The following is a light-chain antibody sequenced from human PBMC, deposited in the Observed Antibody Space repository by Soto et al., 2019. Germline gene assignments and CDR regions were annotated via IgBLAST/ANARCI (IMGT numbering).Light chain of an antibody. Sequence: QSALTQPASVSGSPGQSITISCTGTSSDVGVYNYVSWYQQHPGEAPKLMIYDVSNRPSGVSNRFSGSKSGNTASLTISGLQAEDEADYYCSSYTASSTLVFGGGTQLTVL. CDR1: SSDVGVYNY. CDR2: DVS. J-gene: IGLJ2*01. CDR3: SSYTASSTLV. V-gene: IGLV2-14*01.